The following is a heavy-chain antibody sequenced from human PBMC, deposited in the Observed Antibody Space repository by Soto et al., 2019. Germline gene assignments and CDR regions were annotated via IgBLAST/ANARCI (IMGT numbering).Heavy chain of an antibody. D-gene: IGHD6-13*01. CDR1: GYTFTSYY. V-gene: IGHV1-46*01. J-gene: IGHJ6*02. Sequence: QVQLVQSGAEVKKPGASVKVSCKASGYTFTSYYMHWVRQAPGQGLEWMGIINPSGGSTSYAQKCQGGVTMTRDTARSTVYMELSSLRSEDTAVYYWAREPSLDSSSRVGYYYGMDVWGQGTTVTVSS. CDR3: AREPSLDSSSRVGYYYGMDV. CDR2: INPSGGST.